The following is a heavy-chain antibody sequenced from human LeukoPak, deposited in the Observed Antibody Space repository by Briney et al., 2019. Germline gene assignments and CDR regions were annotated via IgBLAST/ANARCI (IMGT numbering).Heavy chain of an antibody. J-gene: IGHJ6*03. Sequence: PGGSLRLSCAASGFTFSSYWMSWVRQAPGKGLEWVANIKQDGSEKYYVDSVKGRFTISRDNAKNSLYLQMNSLRAEDTAVYYCARVSSGWYFYCYYLDVWGKGTQVTIS. CDR1: GFTFSSYW. CDR3: ARVSSGWYFYCYYLDV. V-gene: IGHV3-7*01. D-gene: IGHD6-19*01. CDR2: IKQDGSEK.